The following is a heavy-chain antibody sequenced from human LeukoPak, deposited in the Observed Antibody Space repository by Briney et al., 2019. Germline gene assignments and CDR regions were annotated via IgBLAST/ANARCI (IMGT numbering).Heavy chain of an antibody. CDR2: INPKSGGT. D-gene: IGHD2-21*01. J-gene: IGHJ4*02. Sequence: ASVKVSCKASGYTFTDYYIHWVRQAPGQDFEWMGWINPKSGGTEYAQKFQGRVTMTRDTSFSTAYMELSGLRYDDTAVYYCARQIVSGSMGCDFWGQGTLVTVSS. CDR1: GYTFTDYY. V-gene: IGHV1-2*02. CDR3: ARQIVSGSMGCDF.